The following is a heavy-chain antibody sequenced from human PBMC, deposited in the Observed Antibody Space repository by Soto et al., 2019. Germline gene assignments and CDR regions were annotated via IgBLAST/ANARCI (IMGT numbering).Heavy chain of an antibody. CDR2: TRNKANSYTT. J-gene: IGHJ4*02. CDR3: ARDKLGGGFDY. V-gene: IGHV3-72*01. CDR1: GFSFSDHF. D-gene: IGHD1-26*01. Sequence: VQLVESGGGLVQPGGSLRLSCAASGFSFSDHFMDWVRQAPGKGLQWVGRTRNKANSYTTEYASSVKGRFTVSRDDSKNSVYLQMNSLKIEDTAVYYCARDKLGGGFDYWGQGTLVTVSS.